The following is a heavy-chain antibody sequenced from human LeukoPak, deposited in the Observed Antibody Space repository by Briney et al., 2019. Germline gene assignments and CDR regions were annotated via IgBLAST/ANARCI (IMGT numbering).Heavy chain of an antibody. V-gene: IGHV1-46*01. D-gene: IGHD3-16*01. Sequence: GASVRVSCKASGDTFSSYYMHWVRQAHGQGLEWMGIINPSGGRTNYAQKFQGRVTMARDTSTSTVYMELSSLRSEDTAVYYCATFSSMMDAFDIWGQGTMVTVSP. CDR1: GDTFSSYY. CDR2: INPSGGRT. CDR3: ATFSSMMDAFDI. J-gene: IGHJ3*02.